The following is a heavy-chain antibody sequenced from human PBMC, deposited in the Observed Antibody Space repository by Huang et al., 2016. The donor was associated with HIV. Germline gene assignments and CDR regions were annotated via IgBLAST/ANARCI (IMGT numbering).Heavy chain of an antibody. CDR3: VRESLYFVDFLFDH. Sequence: QVQLVQSGAEVKRPGASLKVSCTTSGFTFTNYGFSWVRQAPGEGCEWYGGVSANSGEINYEVKFEGRVSRTTDTTSGTAYMELRRLTSDDTATYYCVRESLYFVDFLFDHWGQGTPVTVSA. CDR1: GFTFTNYG. CDR2: VSANSGEI. J-gene: IGHJ4*02. D-gene: IGHD2-21*01. V-gene: IGHV1-18*04.